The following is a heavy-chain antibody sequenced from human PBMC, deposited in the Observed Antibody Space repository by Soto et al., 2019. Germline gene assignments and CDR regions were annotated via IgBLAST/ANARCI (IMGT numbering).Heavy chain of an antibody. CDR1: GYTFTSYA. Sequence: ASVKVSCKASGYTFTSYAMHWLRQAPGQRLEWMGWINAGNGNTKYSQKFQGRVTITRDTSASTAYMELSSLRSEDTAVYYCAREAKPLKYYFDYWGQGTLVTVSS. V-gene: IGHV1-3*01. CDR3: AREAKPLKYYFDY. CDR2: INAGNGNT. J-gene: IGHJ4*02.